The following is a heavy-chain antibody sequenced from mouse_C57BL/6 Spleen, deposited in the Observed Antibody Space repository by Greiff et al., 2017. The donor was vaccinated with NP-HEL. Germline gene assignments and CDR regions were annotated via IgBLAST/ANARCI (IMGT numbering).Heavy chain of an antibody. D-gene: IGHD2-5*01. J-gene: IGHJ2*01. CDR3: ARSYYSNTYYFDY. CDR2: IYPGSGNT. CDR1: GYTFTDYY. V-gene: IGHV1-76*01. Sequence: QVQLQQSGAELVRPGASVKLSCKASGYTFTDYYINWVKQRPGQGLEWIARIYPGSGNTYYNEKFKGKATLTAEKSSSTAYMQLSSLTSEDSAVYFCARSYYSNTYYFDYWGQGTTLTVSS.